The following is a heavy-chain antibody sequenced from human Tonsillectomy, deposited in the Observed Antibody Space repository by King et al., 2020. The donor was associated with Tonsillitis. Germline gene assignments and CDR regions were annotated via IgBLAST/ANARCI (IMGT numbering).Heavy chain of an antibody. V-gene: IGHV4-4*07. CDR1: GGSISSYY. J-gene: IGHJ3*01. D-gene: IGHD3-22*01. CDR2: IYTSGST. Sequence: VQLQESGPGLVKPSETLSLTCTVSGGSISSYYWSWIRQPAGKGLEWIGRIYTSGSTNYNTSLKSRVTMSVDTSKNQFSLKPSSVTAADTAVYYCARDLYYYHSSGYYYEDYAFDLWGQGTMVTVSS. CDR3: ARDLYYYHSSGYYYEDYAFDL.